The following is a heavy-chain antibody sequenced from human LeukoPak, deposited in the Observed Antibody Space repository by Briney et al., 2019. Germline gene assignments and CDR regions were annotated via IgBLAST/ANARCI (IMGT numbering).Heavy chain of an antibody. Sequence: SETLSLTCTVSGGSMDSYHWSWIRQPAGKELEWIGHMYTTGTTRYKSALKSRVSMPIDTSTNQFSLTLSSVTAADTAVYYCARGLRDARGWYHHDFWGQGTLVTVSS. J-gene: IGHJ4*02. V-gene: IGHV4-4*07. D-gene: IGHD6-19*01. CDR3: ARGLRDARGWYHHDF. CDR1: GGSMDSYH. CDR2: MYTTGTT.